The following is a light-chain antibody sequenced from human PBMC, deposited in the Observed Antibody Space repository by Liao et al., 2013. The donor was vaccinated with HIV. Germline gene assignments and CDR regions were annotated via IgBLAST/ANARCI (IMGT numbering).Light chain of an antibody. CDR1: NIGSKS. J-gene: IGLJ2*01. CDR3: QVWDSSSDHVV. V-gene: IGLV3-21*01. Sequence: YELTQPPSVSVAPGKTARITCGGNNIGSKSVHWYQQKPGQAPVMVIYYDSDRPSGIPERFSGSNSGNTATLTISRVEAGDEADYYCQVWDSSSDHVVFGGGTKLTVL. CDR2: YDS.